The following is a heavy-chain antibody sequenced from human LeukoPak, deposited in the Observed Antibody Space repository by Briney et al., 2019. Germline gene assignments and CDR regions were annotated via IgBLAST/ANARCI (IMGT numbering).Heavy chain of an antibody. V-gene: IGHV3-30*02. CDR3: AREGGPTERGEFDY. D-gene: IGHD1-26*01. CDR1: GFTFSTSG. J-gene: IGHJ4*02. CDR2: IQYDDSEK. Sequence: QAGGSLSLSCAASGFTFSTSGMHWVRQAPGKGLEWVAFIQYDDSEKYYADTVKGRCTIARDNSKNTVYLQMNSLRAEDTAVYYCAREGGPTERGEFDYWGQGTLVTVSS.